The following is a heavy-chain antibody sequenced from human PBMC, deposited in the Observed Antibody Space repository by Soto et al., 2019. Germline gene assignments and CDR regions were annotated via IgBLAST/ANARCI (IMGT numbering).Heavy chain of an antibody. V-gene: IGHV1-58*01. Sequence: SVKVSCKASGFTFTSSAVQWVRQARGQRPEWIGWIVVGSGNTNYAQKFQERVTITRDMSTSTAYMELSSLRSEDTAVYYCAAAVTVRGVPYYWGQGTLVTVSS. D-gene: IGHD3-10*01. CDR2: IVVGSGNT. CDR1: GFTFTSSA. J-gene: IGHJ4*02. CDR3: AAAVTVRGVPYY.